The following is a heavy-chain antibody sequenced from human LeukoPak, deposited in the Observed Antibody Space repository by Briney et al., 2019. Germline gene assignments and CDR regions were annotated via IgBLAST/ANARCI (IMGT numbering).Heavy chain of an antibody. D-gene: IGHD2-15*01. J-gene: IGHJ3*02. CDR2: ISGSGGNT. Sequence: PGESLRLSCAASGFTFSSYAMRWVRQAPGKGLDGVSDISGSGGNTYYADSVKGRFTISRDNSKNTVSLQVNSLRAEDTAVYYCAKAGCSGGSCYSADAVDIWGQGTMVTVSS. CDR1: GFTFSSYA. V-gene: IGHV3-23*01. CDR3: AKAGCSGGSCYSADAVDI.